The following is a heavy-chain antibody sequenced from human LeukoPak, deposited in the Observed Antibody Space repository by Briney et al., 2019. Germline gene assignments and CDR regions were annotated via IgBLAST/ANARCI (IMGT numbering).Heavy chain of an antibody. CDR2: IYGGGST. CDR1: GFTVSSSY. CDR3: ARARVGVAGFFDY. V-gene: IGHV3-53*01. Sequence: GGPLRLSCAASGFTVSSSYMTWVRQPPGKGLEWVAVIYGGGSTHYADSVKGRFAISRDNSENTLYLQMNSLRAEDTAVYYCARARVGVAGFFDYWGQGTLVTVSS. J-gene: IGHJ4*02. D-gene: IGHD1-26*01.